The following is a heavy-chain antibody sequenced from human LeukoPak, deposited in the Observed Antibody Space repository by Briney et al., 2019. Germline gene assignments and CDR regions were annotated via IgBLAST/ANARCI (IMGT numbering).Heavy chain of an antibody. D-gene: IGHD3-10*01. Sequence: GGSLRLSCAASGFTFSSYWMSWVRQAPGKGLEWVANIKQDGSEKYYVDSVKGRFTISRDNAKNSLYLQMNSLRAEDTAVYYCARDDLYGPTYYYYGMDVWGQGTTVTVSS. CDR3: ARDDLYGPTYYYYGMDV. J-gene: IGHJ6*02. CDR1: GFTFSSYW. CDR2: IKQDGSEK. V-gene: IGHV3-7*01.